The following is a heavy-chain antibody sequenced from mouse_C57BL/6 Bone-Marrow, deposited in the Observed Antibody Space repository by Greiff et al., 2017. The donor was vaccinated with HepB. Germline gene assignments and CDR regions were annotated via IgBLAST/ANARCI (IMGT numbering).Heavy chain of an antibody. J-gene: IGHJ2*01. CDR2: IHPNSGST. CDR3: APYDGYYLDY. Sequence: QVQLQQPGAELVKPGASVKVSCKASGYTFTSYWMHWVKQRPGQGLEWIGMIHPNSGSTNYNEKFKSKATLTVDKSSSTAYMQLSSLTSEDSAVYYCAPYDGYYLDYWGQGTTLTVSS. CDR1: GYTFTSYW. D-gene: IGHD2-3*01. V-gene: IGHV1-64*01.